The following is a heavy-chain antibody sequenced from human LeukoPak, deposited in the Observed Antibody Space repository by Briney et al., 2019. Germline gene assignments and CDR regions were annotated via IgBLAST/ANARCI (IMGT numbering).Heavy chain of an antibody. Sequence: ASVKVSCKASGYTFTSYDINWVRQATGQGLEWMGWMNPNSGNTGYAQKFQGRVTMTRNTSISTAYMELSSLRSEDTAVYYCARGRGQWLVRGVDYWGQGTLVTVSS. J-gene: IGHJ4*02. CDR3: ARGRGQWLVRGVDY. CDR2: MNPNSGNT. V-gene: IGHV1-8*01. CDR1: GYTFTSYD. D-gene: IGHD6-19*01.